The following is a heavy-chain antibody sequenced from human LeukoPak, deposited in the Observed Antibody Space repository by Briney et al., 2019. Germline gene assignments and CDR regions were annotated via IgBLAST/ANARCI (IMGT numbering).Heavy chain of an antibody. CDR1: GYTFTSYG. J-gene: IGHJ4*02. D-gene: IGHD6-19*01. Sequence: ASAKVSCKASGYTFTSYGISWVRQAPGQGLEWMGWISAYNGNTNYAQKLQGRVTMTTDTSTSTAYMELRSLRSDDTAVYYCARDRRIAVAGTIMSYWGQGTLVTVSS. CDR3: ARDRRIAVAGTIMSY. CDR2: ISAYNGNT. V-gene: IGHV1-18*01.